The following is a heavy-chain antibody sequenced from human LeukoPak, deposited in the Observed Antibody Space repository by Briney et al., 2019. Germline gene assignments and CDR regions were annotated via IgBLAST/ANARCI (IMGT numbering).Heavy chain of an antibody. CDR1: GFTFSSYS. V-gene: IGHV3-23*01. CDR3: AKPPNLGYCSGGSCLPYFDY. D-gene: IGHD2-15*01. J-gene: IGHJ4*02. CDR2: ISGSGGST. Sequence: PGGSLRLSCEASGFTFSSYSMNWVRQAPGKGLEWVSAISGSGGSTYYADSVKGRFTISRDNSKNTLYLQMNSLRAEDTAVYYCAKPPNLGYCSGGSCLPYFDYWGQGTLVTVSS.